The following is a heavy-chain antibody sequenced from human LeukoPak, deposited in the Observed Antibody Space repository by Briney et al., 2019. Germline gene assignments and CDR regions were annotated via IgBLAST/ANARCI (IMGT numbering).Heavy chain of an antibody. J-gene: IGHJ4*02. CDR3: ATVKRDCSGGTCYSYDY. D-gene: IGHD2-15*01. V-gene: IGHV3-23*01. CDR2: ISSNGDIT. CDR1: RFTFNTYA. Sequence: GGSLRLSCVASRFTFNTYAVNWVRQAPGKGLEWVSAISSNGDITYYADSVRGRFTVSRDNSKNTVFLQMNSLRADDTAVYYCATVKRDCSGGTCYSYDYWGQGTLVTVSS.